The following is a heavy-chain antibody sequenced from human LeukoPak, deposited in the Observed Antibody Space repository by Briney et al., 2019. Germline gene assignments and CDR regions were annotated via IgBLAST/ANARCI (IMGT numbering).Heavy chain of an antibody. D-gene: IGHD1-14*01. CDR2: IHYSGST. J-gene: IGHJ5*02. CDR1: GGSISSYY. V-gene: IGHV4-59*01. CDR3: AGVDGISWFET. Sequence: PSETLSLTCTVSGGSISSYYWSWIRQPPGKGLERVGYIHYSGSTNYNPSLKGRVTISVDTSKYQFPLKLSSVTAADTAVYYCAGVDGISWFETWGKGTLVTVSS.